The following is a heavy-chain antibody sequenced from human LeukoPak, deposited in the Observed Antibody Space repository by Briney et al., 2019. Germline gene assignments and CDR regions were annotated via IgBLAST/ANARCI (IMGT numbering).Heavy chain of an antibody. CDR2: IYSGGST. CDR3: ARVSTDYDFWSGYYKGNWFDP. CDR1: GFTVSSNY. Sequence: GGSLRLSCAASGFTVSSNYMSWVRQAPGKGLEWVSVIYSGGSTYYADSVKGRFTISRNNSKNTLYLQMNSLRAEDTAVYYCARVSTDYDFWSGYYKGNWFDPWGQGTLVTVSS. V-gene: IGHV3-66*02. D-gene: IGHD3-3*01. J-gene: IGHJ5*02.